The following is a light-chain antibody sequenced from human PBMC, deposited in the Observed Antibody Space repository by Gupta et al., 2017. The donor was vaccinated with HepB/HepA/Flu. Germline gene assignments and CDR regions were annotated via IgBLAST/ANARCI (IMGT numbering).Light chain of an antibody. V-gene: IGKV3-15*01. Sequence: EIVMTQSPATLSMSPGERATLSCRASQSISRNLAWYQQKPGQAPRLLTYGASTRATGIPARFSGSGSGTEFTLTISILQSEDFAVYYCQQYNDWPRTFGQGTKVEIK. J-gene: IGKJ1*01. CDR2: GAS. CDR1: QSISRN. CDR3: QQYNDWPRT.